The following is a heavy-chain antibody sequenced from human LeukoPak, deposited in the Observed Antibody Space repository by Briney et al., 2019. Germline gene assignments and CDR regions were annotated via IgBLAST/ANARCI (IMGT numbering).Heavy chain of an antibody. CDR3: ARHHQARRYDAFDI. V-gene: IGHV5-51*01. D-gene: IGHD1-1*01. CDR2: IYPGDSDT. Sequence: GESLKISCQGSGYSFTTYWIGWVRQMPGKGLECMGIIYPGDSDTRYSPSFQGQVTISADKSISTAYLQWSGLKASDTAMYYCARHHQARRYDAFDIWGQGTVVTVSS. J-gene: IGHJ3*02. CDR1: GYSFTTYW.